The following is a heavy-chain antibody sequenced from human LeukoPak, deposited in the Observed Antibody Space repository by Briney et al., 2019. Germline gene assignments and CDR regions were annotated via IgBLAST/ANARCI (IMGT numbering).Heavy chain of an antibody. CDR3: ANGYDFWSGTYSFPSSLDQ. D-gene: IGHD3-3*01. Sequence: GGSLRLSCEASGFTLDDYGMSWVRQAPGKGLEWVSSLSWSGVSTYYADAVKGRFTISRDKAKNSLYLQMTSLRAEDTAFYYCANGYDFWSGTYSFPSSLDQWGQGTMVTVSS. CDR2: LSWSGVST. CDR1: GFTLDDYG. J-gene: IGHJ4*02. V-gene: IGHV3-20*04.